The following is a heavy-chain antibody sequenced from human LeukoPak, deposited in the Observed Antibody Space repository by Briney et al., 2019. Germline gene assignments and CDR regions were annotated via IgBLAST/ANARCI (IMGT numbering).Heavy chain of an antibody. CDR2: IIPLFSTA. V-gene: IGHV1-69*13. Sequence: AASVKVSCKASGGTFSNYAISWVRQAPGQGLEWMGGIIPLFSTANYAQKFQGRVTITADESTSTAYMELSGLRSEDTAVYYCAGVVGVTGTDFDYWGQRTLVTVSS. D-gene: IGHD1-26*01. CDR1: GGTFSNYA. CDR3: AGVVGVTGTDFDY. J-gene: IGHJ4*02.